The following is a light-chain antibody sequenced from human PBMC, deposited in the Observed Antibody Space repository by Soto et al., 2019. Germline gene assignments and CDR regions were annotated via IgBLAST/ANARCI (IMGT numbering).Light chain of an antibody. J-gene: IGKJ5*01. Sequence: IQLTQSPSSLSASAGDRVTITCRASQGISSALAWYQQKPGKPPKLLIYDASSLQSGVPSRFSGSGSDTDFTLTISGLQPEDVATYYCQQFNDYPPAFGQGTRLEIK. CDR1: QGISSA. V-gene: IGKV1D-13*01. CDR2: DAS. CDR3: QQFNDYPPA.